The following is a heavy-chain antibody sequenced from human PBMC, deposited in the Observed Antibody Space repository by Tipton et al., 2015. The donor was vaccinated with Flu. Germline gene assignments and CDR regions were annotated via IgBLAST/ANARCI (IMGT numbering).Heavy chain of an antibody. Sequence: TLSLTCTVSGGSISSSSYYWGWIRQPPGKGLEWIGSIYYSGSTYYNPSLKSRVTISVDTSKNQFSLKLSSVTAADTAVYYCARGLYSSSSSYFDLWGRGTLVTVSS. CDR1: GGSISSSSYY. J-gene: IGHJ2*01. D-gene: IGHD6-6*01. CDR3: ARGLYSSSSSYFDL. CDR2: IYYSGST. V-gene: IGHV4-39*07.